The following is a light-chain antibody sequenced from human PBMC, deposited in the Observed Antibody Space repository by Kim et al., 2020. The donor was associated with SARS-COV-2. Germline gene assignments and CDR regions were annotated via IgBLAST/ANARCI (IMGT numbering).Light chain of an antibody. CDR2: GTS. V-gene: IGKV3-20*01. CDR1: QTIPSTS. J-gene: IGKJ1*01. CDR3: QHYGSSLWT. Sequence: DIVLTQSPGTLSLYPGEGATLSCRASQTIPSTSLGWYQQKPGQAPRLLIYGTSTRATGIPDRFSGRGSGTDFSLTISRLEADDFAVFYCQHYGSSLWTFGQGTKVDIK.